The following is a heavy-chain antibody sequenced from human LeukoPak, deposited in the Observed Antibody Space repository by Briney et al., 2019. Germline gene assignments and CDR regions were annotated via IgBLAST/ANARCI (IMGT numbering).Heavy chain of an antibody. CDR1: GGSISTYY. CDR2: IYHSGST. V-gene: IGHV4-59*01. CDR3: ARGGGYASPIGY. D-gene: IGHD5-12*01. J-gene: IGHJ4*02. Sequence: SETLSLTCTLSGGSISTYYWSWIRQPPGKGLEWIGYIYHSGSTNYNPSLKSRVTISVGTSKNQFSLKLSSVTAADTAVYYCARGGGYASPIGYWGQGALVTVSS.